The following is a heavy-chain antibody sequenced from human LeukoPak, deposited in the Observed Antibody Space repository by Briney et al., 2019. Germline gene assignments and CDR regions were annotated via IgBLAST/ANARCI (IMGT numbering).Heavy chain of an antibody. CDR1: GYTFTSYD. Sequence: ASVKVSCKASGYTFTSYDINWVRQATGQGLEWMGWMNPNSGNTGYAQKFQGRVTMTRNTSISTAYMELSSLRSEDTAVYYCARALPVGYYGDLAAFDIWGQGTMVTVSS. D-gene: IGHD4-17*01. CDR2: MNPNSGNT. V-gene: IGHV1-8*01. CDR3: ARALPVGYYGDLAAFDI. J-gene: IGHJ3*02.